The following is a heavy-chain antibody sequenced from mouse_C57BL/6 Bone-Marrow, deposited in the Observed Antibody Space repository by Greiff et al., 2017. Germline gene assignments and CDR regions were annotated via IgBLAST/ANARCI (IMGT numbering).Heavy chain of an antibody. D-gene: IGHD3-2*02. CDR2: IYPRSGNT. CDR1: GYTFTSYG. Sequence: VQLQQSGAELARPGASVKLSCKASGYTFTSYGISWVKQRTGQGLEWIGEIYPRSGNTYYNEKFKGKATLTADKSSSTAYMELRSLTSEDSAVYFCARQRGSGYYFDYWGQGTTLTVSS. J-gene: IGHJ2*01. CDR3: ARQRGSGYYFDY. V-gene: IGHV1-81*01.